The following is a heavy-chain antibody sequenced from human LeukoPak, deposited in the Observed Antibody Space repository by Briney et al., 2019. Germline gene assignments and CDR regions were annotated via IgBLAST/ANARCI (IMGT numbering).Heavy chain of an antibody. V-gene: IGHV3-23*01. D-gene: IGHD1-26*01. CDR2: ISGSGDNT. Sequence: GGSLRLSCAASGFTFSSYAMIWVRQAPGKGLEWVSAISGSGDNTYYADSVKGRFTISRDNSKNTLYLQMNSLRAEDTALYYCAKDRWELLRDAFDIWGQGTMVTVSS. CDR3: AKDRWELLRDAFDI. CDR1: GFTFSSYA. J-gene: IGHJ3*02.